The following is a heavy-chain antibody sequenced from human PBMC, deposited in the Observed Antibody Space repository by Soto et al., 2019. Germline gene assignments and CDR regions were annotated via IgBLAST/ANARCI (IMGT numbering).Heavy chain of an antibody. CDR1: GFTFSSYA. D-gene: IGHD6-13*01. J-gene: IGHJ4*02. CDR3: AKSPVYSSSWCFDY. V-gene: IGHV3-23*01. CDR2: ISGSGGST. Sequence: GGSLRLSCAASGFTFSSYAMSWVRQAPGKGLEWVSTISGSGGSTYYPDSVKGRFTISKDNSKNTLYLQMNSLRAEDTAVYYCAKSPVYSSSWCFDYWGQGALVTVSS.